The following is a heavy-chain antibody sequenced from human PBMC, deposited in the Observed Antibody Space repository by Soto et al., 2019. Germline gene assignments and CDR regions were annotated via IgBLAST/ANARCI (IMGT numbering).Heavy chain of an antibody. J-gene: IGHJ4*02. V-gene: IGHV4-31*03. Sequence: SETLSLTCTVSGGSISSGTSYWSWIRQRPGKGLEWIGYIYYSGSFYYTPSLRGRVTILVDTSKNQFTLKLSSVTAADTAVYYCARETGECSSSYFDYWGQGTLVTVSS. D-gene: IGHD6-6*01. CDR1: GGSISSGTSY. CDR2: IYYSGSF. CDR3: ARETGECSSSYFDY.